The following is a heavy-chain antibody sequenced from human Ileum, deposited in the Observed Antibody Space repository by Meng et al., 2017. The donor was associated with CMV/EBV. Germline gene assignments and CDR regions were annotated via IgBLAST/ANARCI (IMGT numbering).Heavy chain of an antibody. Sequence: GESLKISCVASGFTFSHYNMNWVRQAPRKGLEWVASTTPTGSYIYYADSVKGRFTVSRDNAKNSFYLQLNSLRVDDTAVYYCVRDVGWFRFDSWGQGALVTVSS. D-gene: IGHD3/OR15-3a*01. CDR3: VRDVGWFRFDS. V-gene: IGHV3-21*01. CDR1: GFTFSHYN. CDR2: TTPTGSYI. J-gene: IGHJ4*02.